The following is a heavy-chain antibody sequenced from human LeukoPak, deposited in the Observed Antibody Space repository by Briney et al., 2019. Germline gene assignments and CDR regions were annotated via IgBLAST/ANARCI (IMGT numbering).Heavy chain of an antibody. CDR3: ARDNIYGDSTPRDY. CDR2: ISAYNGNT. D-gene: IGHD4-17*01. CDR1: GYTFTSYG. J-gene: IGHJ4*02. V-gene: IGHV1-18*01. Sequence: GASVKVSCKASGYTFTSYGISWVRQAPGQGLEWMGWISAYNGNTNYAQKLQGRVTMTTDTFTSTAYMELRSLRSDDTAVYYCARDNIYGDSTPRDYWGQGTLVTVSS.